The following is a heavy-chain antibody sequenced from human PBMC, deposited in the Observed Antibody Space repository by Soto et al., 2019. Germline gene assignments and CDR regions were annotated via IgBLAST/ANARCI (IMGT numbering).Heavy chain of an antibody. V-gene: IGHV1-69*05. CDR2: IIPIFGTA. CDR3: ARVGATVVPSGVPYDY. Sequence: QVQLVQSGAEVKKPGSSVKVSCKASGGTFSSYAISWVRQAPGQGLEWMGGIIPIFGTANYAQKFQGRVTITXXEXRXXAYMELSSLRSEDTAVYYGARVGATVVPSGVPYDYWGQGTLVTVSS. CDR1: GGTFSSYA. D-gene: IGHD4-17*01. J-gene: IGHJ4*02.